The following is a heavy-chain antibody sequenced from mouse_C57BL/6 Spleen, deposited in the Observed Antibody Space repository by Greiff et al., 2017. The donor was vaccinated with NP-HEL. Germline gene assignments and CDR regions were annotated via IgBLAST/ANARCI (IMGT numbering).Heavy chain of an antibody. CDR1: GYAFSSSW. D-gene: IGHD2-4*01. J-gene: IGHJ4*01. V-gene: IGHV1-82*01. Sequence: QVQLQQSGPELVKPGASVKLSCKASGYAFSSSWMNWVKQRPGQGLEWIGRIYPGDGDTNYNGKFKGKATLTADKSSSTAYMQLSSLTSEDSAVYFCARSYYDYDAYYYAMDYWGQGTSVTVSS. CDR3: ARSYYDYDAYYYAMDY. CDR2: IYPGDGDT.